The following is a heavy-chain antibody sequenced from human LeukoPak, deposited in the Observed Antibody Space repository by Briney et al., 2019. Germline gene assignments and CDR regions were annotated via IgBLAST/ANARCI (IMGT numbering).Heavy chain of an antibody. V-gene: IGHV3-30*18. CDR1: GFTFSSYG. D-gene: IGHD6-19*01. J-gene: IGHJ5*02. CDR3: AKDLGIAVADTNWFDP. Sequence: GRSLRLSCAASGFTFSSYGMHWVRQAPGKGLEWVAVISYDGSNKYYADSVKGRFTISRDNSKNTLYLQMNSLRAEDTAVYYCAKDLGIAVADTNWFDPWGQGTLVTVSS. CDR2: ISYDGSNK.